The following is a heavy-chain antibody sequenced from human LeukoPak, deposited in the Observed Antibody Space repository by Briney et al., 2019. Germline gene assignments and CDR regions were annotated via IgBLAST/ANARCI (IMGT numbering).Heavy chain of an antibody. CDR2: ISGGGDIT. Sequence: PGGSLRLSCAASGFNFANHAMSWVRQTPGKGLEWVSAISGGGDITYYADSVRGRFTISRDNAKNTLYLQMNSLRGEDTAVYYCARGASNRFDYWGQGTLVTVSS. CDR1: GFNFANHA. D-gene: IGHD1-14*01. J-gene: IGHJ4*02. CDR3: ARGASNRFDY. V-gene: IGHV3-23*01.